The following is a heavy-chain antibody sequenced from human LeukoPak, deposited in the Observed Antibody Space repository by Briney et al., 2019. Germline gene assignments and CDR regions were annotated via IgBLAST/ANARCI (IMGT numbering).Heavy chain of an antibody. D-gene: IGHD3-10*01. CDR2: IYYSGST. V-gene: IGHV4-59*01. CDR3: ARALQIYGPGNYYKVFDY. J-gene: IGHJ4*02. Sequence: SETLSLTCTVSGGSISSFYWSWVRQPPGKGLQWIGYIYYSGSTNYNPSLKSRVTISVDTSKNQFSLQLTSVTAADTAIYYCARALQIYGPGNYYKVFDYWGQGTLVTVSS. CDR1: GGSISSFY.